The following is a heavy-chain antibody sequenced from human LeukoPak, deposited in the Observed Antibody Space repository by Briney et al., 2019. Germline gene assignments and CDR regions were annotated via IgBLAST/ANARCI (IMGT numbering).Heavy chain of an antibody. CDR1: GFTFSDYY. Sequence: RSGGSLRLSCAASGFTFSDYYMSWIRQAPGKGLEWVSYSRTSENTIYYADSVRGRFTISMDNAKNLMYLQMNSLRAGDTAVYYCARDQGVWGSSRYRSRFDYWGQGTLVTVSS. CDR2: SRTSENTI. V-gene: IGHV3-11*01. J-gene: IGHJ4*02. D-gene: IGHD3-16*02. CDR3: ARDQGVWGSSRYRSRFDY.